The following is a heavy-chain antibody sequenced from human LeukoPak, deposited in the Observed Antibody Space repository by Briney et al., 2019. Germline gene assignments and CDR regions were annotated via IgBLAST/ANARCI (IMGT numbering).Heavy chain of an antibody. V-gene: IGHV3-21*01. Sequence: GGSLRLSCAASGFTFSSYSMNWVRQAPGKGLEWVSSISRSSSYIYYADSVKGRFTISRDNAKNSLYLQMNSLRAEDTAVYYCARYGDSHFDYWGQGTLVTVSS. CDR1: GFTFSSYS. CDR3: ARYGDSHFDY. D-gene: IGHD4-17*01. CDR2: ISRSSSYI. J-gene: IGHJ4*02.